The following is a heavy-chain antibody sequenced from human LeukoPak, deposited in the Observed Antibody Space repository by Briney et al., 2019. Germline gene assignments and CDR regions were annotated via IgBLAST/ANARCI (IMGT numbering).Heavy chain of an antibody. CDR2: ISSSSSTI. CDR1: GFTFSSYS. Sequence: GGSLRLSCAASGFTFSSYSMNWVRQVPGKGLEWVSYISSSSSTIYYADSVKGRFTISRDNAKNSLYLQMNSLRAEDTAIYYCARRAPSHDFDDWGQGTLVTVSS. CDR3: ARRAPSHDFDD. J-gene: IGHJ4*02. V-gene: IGHV3-48*01.